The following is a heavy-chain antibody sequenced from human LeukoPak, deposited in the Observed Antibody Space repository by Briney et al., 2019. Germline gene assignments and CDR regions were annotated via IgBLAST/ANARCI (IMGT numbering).Heavy chain of an antibody. CDR2: IYPGDSDT. V-gene: IGHV5-51*01. D-gene: IGHD6-19*01. CDR3: VRTAVTGTKYFDL. Sequence: GESLKISCKGSGYSFTSYWIGWVRQMSGKGLEWMGIIYPGDSDTRYSPSFQGQVTISADKSISIAYLQWSSLKASDTAMYYCVRTAVTGTKYFDLWGRGTLVTVSS. J-gene: IGHJ2*01. CDR1: GYSFTSYW.